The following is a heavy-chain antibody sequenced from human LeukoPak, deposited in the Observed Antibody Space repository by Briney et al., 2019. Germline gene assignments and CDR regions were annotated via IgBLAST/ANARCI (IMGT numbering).Heavy chain of an antibody. V-gene: IGHV3-48*03. CDR2: INSGGTPI. CDR3: AREAYSGSYGYFDY. Sequence: GGSLRLSCAASGFIFSNYEMNWVRQAPGKGLEWISYINSGGTPIYYADSVKGRFTISRDNSKNTLYLQMNSLRAEDTAVYYCAREAYSGSYGYFDYWGQGTLVTASS. CDR1: GFIFSNYE. J-gene: IGHJ4*02. D-gene: IGHD1-26*01.